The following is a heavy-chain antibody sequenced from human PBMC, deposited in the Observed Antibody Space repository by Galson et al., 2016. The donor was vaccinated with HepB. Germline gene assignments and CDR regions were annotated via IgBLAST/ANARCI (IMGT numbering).Heavy chain of an antibody. D-gene: IGHD3-22*01. CDR3: ARRAATYDSSGYYYGADGDY. V-gene: IGHV4-59*08. Sequence: ETLSLTCTVSGGSISSYYWNWIRQPPGKGLEWIGYIYYSGSTNYNPSLKSRVTISVDTSKNQFSLKLSSVTAADTAVYYCARRAATYDSSGYYYGADGDYWGQGTLVTVAS. CDR1: GGSISSYY. CDR2: IYYSGST. J-gene: IGHJ4*02.